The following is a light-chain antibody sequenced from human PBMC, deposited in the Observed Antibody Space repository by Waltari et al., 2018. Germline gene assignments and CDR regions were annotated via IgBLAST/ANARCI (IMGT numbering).Light chain of an antibody. CDR1: TSNIGAGYD. Sequence: QSVLTQPPSVSGAPGQRVSISRTGNTSNIGAGYDVHWYQQGPGKAPKLIIYGTNTRPLGVPDRFFGSQYGTSASLAIIGLQAEDEGDYYCQSYDTTLSVVFGGGTKLTVL. V-gene: IGLV1-40*01. J-gene: IGLJ2*01. CDR2: GTN. CDR3: QSYDTTLSVV.